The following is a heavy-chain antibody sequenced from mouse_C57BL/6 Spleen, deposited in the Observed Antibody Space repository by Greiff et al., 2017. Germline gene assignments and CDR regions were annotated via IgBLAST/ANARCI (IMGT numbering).Heavy chain of an antibody. CDR3: AREGLSGSRYFDY. J-gene: IGHJ2*01. Sequence: VQLQQSGAELVRPGTSVKMSCKASGYTFTNYWIGWAKQRPGHGLEWIGDIYPGGGYTNYNEKFKGKATLTADKSSSTAYMQFSSLTSEDSAIYYCAREGLSGSRYFDYWGQGTTLTVSS. V-gene: IGHV1-63*01. CDR1: GYTFTNYW. CDR2: IYPGGGYT. D-gene: IGHD1-1*01.